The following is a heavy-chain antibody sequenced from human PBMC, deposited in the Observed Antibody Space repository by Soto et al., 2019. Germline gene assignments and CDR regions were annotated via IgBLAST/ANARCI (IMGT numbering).Heavy chain of an antibody. CDR2: IYYSGST. J-gene: IGHJ4*02. CDR1: GGSISSYY. V-gene: IGHV4-59*01. D-gene: IGHD6-19*01. Sequence: SETLSLTCTVSGGSISSYYWSWIRQPPGKGLEWIGYIYYSGSTNYNPSLKSRVTISVDTSKNQFSLKLSSVTAADTAVYYCARQWLVRPYYFDYWDQGTLXTVSS. CDR3: ARQWLVRPYYFDY.